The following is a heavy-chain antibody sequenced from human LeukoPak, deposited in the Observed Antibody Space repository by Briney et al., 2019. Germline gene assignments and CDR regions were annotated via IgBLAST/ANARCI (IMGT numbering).Heavy chain of an antibody. Sequence: ASVKVSCKASASTFSTYAIHWVRQAPGQGLEWMGWIATANGNTRYSQRFQDRVTITRDTSASTVYMELRGLRSEGMALYYCARERYYRIGRFDRAYLDDWGQGTLVTVSS. CDR1: ASTFSTYA. CDR2: IATANGNT. V-gene: IGHV1-3*03. CDR3: ARERYYRIGRFDRAYLDD. D-gene: IGHD3-10*01. J-gene: IGHJ4*02.